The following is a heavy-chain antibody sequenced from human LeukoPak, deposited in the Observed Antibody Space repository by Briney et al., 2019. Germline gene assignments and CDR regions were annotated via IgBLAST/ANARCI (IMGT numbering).Heavy chain of an antibody. CDR3: AREDYYDSLDAFDI. Sequence: GGSPRLSCAASGFTFSSYAMHWVRQAPGKGLEWVAVISYDGSNKYYADSVKGRFTISRDNSKNTLYLQMNSLRAEDTAVYYCAREDYYDSLDAFDIWGQGTMVTVSS. CDR1: GFTFSSYA. D-gene: IGHD3-22*01. CDR2: ISYDGSNK. J-gene: IGHJ3*02. V-gene: IGHV3-30-3*01.